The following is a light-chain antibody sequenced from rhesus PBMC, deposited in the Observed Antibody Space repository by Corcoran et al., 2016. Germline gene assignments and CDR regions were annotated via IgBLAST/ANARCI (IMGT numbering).Light chain of an antibody. V-gene: IGKV1-74*01. CDR1: ENVNNY. J-gene: IGKJ2*01. Sequence: DIQMTQSPSSLSASVGDRVTITCRASENVNNYLNWYQQKQGKAPKLLIYKASTLQSGVPSRLRGSGYGTDYTCTISSLQPEEVATYYCQHGYGTPYSFGQGTKVEIK. CDR2: KAS. CDR3: QHGYGTPYS.